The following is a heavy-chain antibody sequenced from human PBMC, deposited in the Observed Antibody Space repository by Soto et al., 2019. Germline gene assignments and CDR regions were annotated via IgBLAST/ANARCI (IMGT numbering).Heavy chain of an antibody. CDR2: FHYSANT. Sequence: SETLSLTCTVSGDSISSNYWSWIRQPPGKGLEWIGYFHYSANTNYNPSLNSRVIISVDTSKNLFFLKLTSVTATDMAVYYCAKTKEGGFDPWGQGILVTVSS. D-gene: IGHD3-16*01. J-gene: IGHJ5*02. CDR3: AKTKEGGFDP. CDR1: GDSISSNY. V-gene: IGHV4-59*01.